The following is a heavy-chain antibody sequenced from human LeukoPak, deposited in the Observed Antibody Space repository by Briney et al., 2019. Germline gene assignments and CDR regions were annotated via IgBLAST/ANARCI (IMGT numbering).Heavy chain of an antibody. CDR2: INHSGST. J-gene: IGHJ6*02. CDR3: ARSRANWVPYYYGMDV. CDR1: GGSFSGYY. V-gene: IGHV4-34*01. Sequence: SETLSLTCAVYGGSFSGYYWSWIRQPPGKGLEWIGEINHSGSTNYNPSLKSRVTISVDTSKNQFSLKLSSETAADTAVYYCARSRANWVPYYYGMDVWGQGTTVTVSS. D-gene: IGHD7-27*01.